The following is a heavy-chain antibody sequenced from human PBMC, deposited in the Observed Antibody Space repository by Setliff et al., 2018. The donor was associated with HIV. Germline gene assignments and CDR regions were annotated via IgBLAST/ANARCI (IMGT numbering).Heavy chain of an antibody. D-gene: IGHD3-10*01. Sequence: SETLSLTCAVYGGSFTTYYWSWIRQPPGKGLEWIGEINHIGSTYYNPSLKSRFAISVHTSQNQFSLTLTSVTAADTAVYFCARVPFGSGSYYFDFWGQGTLVTVSS. J-gene: IGHJ4*02. V-gene: IGHV4-34*01. CDR1: GGSFTTYY. CDR2: INHIGST. CDR3: ARVPFGSGSYYFDF.